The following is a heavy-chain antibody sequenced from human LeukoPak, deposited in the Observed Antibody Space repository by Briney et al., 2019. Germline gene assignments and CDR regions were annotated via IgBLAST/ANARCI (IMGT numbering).Heavy chain of an antibody. CDR2: ITTSGGST. CDR1: GFTFSNYA. D-gene: IGHD2-21*02. CDR3: ARQGSRMTAFDY. V-gene: IGHV3-23*01. J-gene: IGHJ4*02. Sequence: GGSLRLSCAASGFTFSNYAMSWVRQAPGKGLEWVSVITTSGGSTWYADSVKGRFTISRDNSKNTLYLQMNSLRAEDTAVYYCARQGSRMTAFDYWGQGTLVTVSS.